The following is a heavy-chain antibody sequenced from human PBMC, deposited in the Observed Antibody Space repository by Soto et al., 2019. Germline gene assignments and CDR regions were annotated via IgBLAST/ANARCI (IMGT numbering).Heavy chain of an antibody. J-gene: IGHJ5*02. CDR1: GDSIISSDFY. CDR3: ARHSLALRKNNWFDP. Sequence: SETLSLTCAVSGDSIISSDFYWGWVGQPPGKGLEWIGSIFYLGSSYYNPSLKSRVTMSVDTSKNQFSLRLRSVTAADTALYFCARHSLALRKNNWFDPWGQGIMVTVSS. V-gene: IGHV4-39*01. D-gene: IGHD3-3*02. CDR2: IFYLGSS.